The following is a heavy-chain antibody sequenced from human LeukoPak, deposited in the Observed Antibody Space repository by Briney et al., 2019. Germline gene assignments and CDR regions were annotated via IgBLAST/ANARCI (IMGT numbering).Heavy chain of an antibody. CDR2: IYSGGST. D-gene: IGHD3-22*01. J-gene: IGHJ4*02. CDR1: GFTVSSNY. Sequence: GGSLRLSCAVSGFTVSSNYMSWVRQAPGKGLEWVSVIYSGGSTYYADSVKGRFTISRDNSKNTPYLQMNSLRAEDTAVYYCYSMIVVEIRVINDYWGQGTLVTVSS. V-gene: IGHV3-66*01. CDR3: YSMIVVEIRVINDY.